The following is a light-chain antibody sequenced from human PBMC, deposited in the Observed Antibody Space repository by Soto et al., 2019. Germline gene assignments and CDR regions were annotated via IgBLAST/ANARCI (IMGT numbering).Light chain of an antibody. J-gene: IGKJ1*01. CDR1: QSISNL. CDR2: DAS. Sequence: DIQMTQSPSTLSTSVGDRVTITCRASQSISNLLAWYQQKPGKAPKLLIYDASSLASGVPSRFSGSGSGTEFTLPISSLQPDDFATYYCHQYNAYPPWTFGQGTRLEMK. V-gene: IGKV1-5*01. CDR3: HQYNAYPPWT.